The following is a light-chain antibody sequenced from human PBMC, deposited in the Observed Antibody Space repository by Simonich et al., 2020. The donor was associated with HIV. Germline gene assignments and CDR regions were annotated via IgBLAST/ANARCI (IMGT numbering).Light chain of an antibody. Sequence: QSALTPPPSASGSPGQSVPISCTGTTSAVGGYNYVSWYQQNPGKAPKIMIYEVSMRPSGVPDRFSGSKSGNTASLTVSGLQAEDEADYYCSSYAGSNNFGVFGGGTKLTVL. CDR2: EVS. CDR1: TSAVGGYNY. J-gene: IGLJ3*02. V-gene: IGLV2-8*01. CDR3: SSYAGSNNFGV.